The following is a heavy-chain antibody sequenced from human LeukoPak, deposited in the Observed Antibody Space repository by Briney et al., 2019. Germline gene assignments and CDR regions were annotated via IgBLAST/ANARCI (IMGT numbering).Heavy chain of an antibody. CDR1: TGSVNSGVYY. J-gene: IGHJ4*02. CDR2: IHSSGNS. CDR3: AKHEGSYYDKSGYTFDF. Sequence: SETLSLTCSVSTGSVNSGVYYWGWVRQPPGKGLEWIGSIHSSGNSYSNPSLKSRVTLSVDTSKNQFSLKLSSVTAADRAVYYCAKHEGSYYDKSGYTFDFWGLGTLVTVSS. V-gene: IGHV4-39*01. D-gene: IGHD3-22*01.